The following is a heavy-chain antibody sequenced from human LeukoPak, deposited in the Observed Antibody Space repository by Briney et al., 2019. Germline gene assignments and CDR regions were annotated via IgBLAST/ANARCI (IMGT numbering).Heavy chain of an antibody. CDR3: AKSNGYGLVDI. Sequence: SETLSLTCTVSGGSISNYYWGWIRQPPGKGLEWIGNIFYSGSTYYSPSLKSRVTISLDTSRNQFSLKLTSVTAADTAVDYCAKSNGYGLVDIWGQGTMVTVSS. CDR1: GGSISNYY. CDR2: IFYSGST. J-gene: IGHJ3*02. V-gene: IGHV4-39*07. D-gene: IGHD3-10*01.